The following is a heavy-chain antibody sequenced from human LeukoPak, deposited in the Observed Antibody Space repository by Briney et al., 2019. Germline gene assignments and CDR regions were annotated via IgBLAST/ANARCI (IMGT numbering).Heavy chain of an antibody. Sequence: SVKVSCKASGGTFSSYAISWVRQAPGQGLEWMGGIVPIFGTANYAQKFQGRVTITADESTSTAYMELSSLRSEDTAVYYCARVRIAAAGGMDVWGQGTTVTVSS. J-gene: IGHJ6*02. V-gene: IGHV1-69*01. CDR1: GGTFSSYA. CDR3: ARVRIAAAGGMDV. D-gene: IGHD6-13*01. CDR2: IVPIFGTA.